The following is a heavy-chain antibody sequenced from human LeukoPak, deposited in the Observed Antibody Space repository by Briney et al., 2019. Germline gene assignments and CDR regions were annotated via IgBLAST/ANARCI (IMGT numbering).Heavy chain of an antibody. CDR1: GGSISSTGHY. Sequence: PSETLSLTCSVSGGSISSTGHYWGWIRQSPEKGLDWIGSIYSNGNTYYNPSVKSRVTMSVDTSKNQFSLKLSSVTAADTAVYYCARRGVIAAAGTDAFDIWGQGTMVTVSS. CDR2: IYSNGNT. D-gene: IGHD6-13*01. V-gene: IGHV4-39*07. CDR3: ARRGVIAAAGTDAFDI. J-gene: IGHJ3*02.